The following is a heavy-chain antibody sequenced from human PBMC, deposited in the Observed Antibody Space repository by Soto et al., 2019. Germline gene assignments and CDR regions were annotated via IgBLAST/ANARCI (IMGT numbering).Heavy chain of an antibody. CDR1: GGTFSKDA. J-gene: IGHJ6*02. D-gene: IGHD2-2*01. V-gene: IGHV1-69*19. Sequence: QVQLVQSGAEVKKPGSSVTVSCKTSGGTFSKDAIHWVRQAPGQGLEWMGLLIPVFGSTIYAQKFQGRIRITADEATSTAFMDLSSLRSEDTAVYYCTRVLGYTFEPGKTSCDAMDVWGQGTPVSVSS. CDR2: LIPVFGST. CDR3: TRVLGYTFEPGKTSCDAMDV.